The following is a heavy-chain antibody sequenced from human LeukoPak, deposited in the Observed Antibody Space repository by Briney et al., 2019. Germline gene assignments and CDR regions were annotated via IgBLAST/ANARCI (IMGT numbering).Heavy chain of an antibody. CDR1: GGSFSGYY. V-gene: IGHV4-34*01. Sequence: SETLSLTCAVYGGSFSGYYWSWIRQPPGKGLEWTGEINHSGSTNYNPSLKSRVTISVDTSNNQFSLKLSSVTAADTAVYYCARARSAWFDPWGQGTLVTVSS. CDR3: ARARSAWFDP. J-gene: IGHJ5*02. CDR2: INHSGST. D-gene: IGHD3-3*01.